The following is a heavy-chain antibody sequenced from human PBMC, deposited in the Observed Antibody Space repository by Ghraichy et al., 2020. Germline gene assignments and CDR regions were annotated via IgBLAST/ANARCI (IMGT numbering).Heavy chain of an antibody. Sequence: GGSLRLSCAASGFTFSSYDMHWVRQATGKGLEWVSAIGTAGDTYYPGSVKGRFTISRENAKNSLYLQMNSLRAGDTAVYYCARELEYSSSSGHYYGMDVWGQGTTVTVSS. CDR2: IGTAGDT. J-gene: IGHJ6*02. D-gene: IGHD6-6*01. V-gene: IGHV3-13*01. CDR1: GFTFSSYD. CDR3: ARELEYSSSSGHYYGMDV.